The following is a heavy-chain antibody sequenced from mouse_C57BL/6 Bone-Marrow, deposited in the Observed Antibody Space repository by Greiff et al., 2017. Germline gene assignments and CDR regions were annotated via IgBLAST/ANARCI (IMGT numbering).Heavy chain of an antibody. D-gene: IGHD1-1*01. CDR3: AYCGSSYGYWYFEV. CDR2: ISRGSSTI. Sequence: EVMLVESGGGLVKPGGSLKLSCAASGFTFSDYGMHWVRQAPETGLEWVAYISRGSSTIYYADTVKGRSTISRDNAKNTLFLQMTSLRSEDTSMYDCAYCGSSYGYWYFEVWGTGTPVTVSS. J-gene: IGHJ1*03. V-gene: IGHV5-17*01. CDR1: GFTFSDYG.